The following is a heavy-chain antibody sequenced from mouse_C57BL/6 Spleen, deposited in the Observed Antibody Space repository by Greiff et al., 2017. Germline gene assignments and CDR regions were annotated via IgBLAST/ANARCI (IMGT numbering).Heavy chain of an antibody. J-gene: IGHJ4*01. CDR3: AKNEDYYGSYYAMDY. CDR1: GFSLTSYG. D-gene: IGHD1-1*01. Sequence: QVQLQQSGPGLVQPSQSLSITCTVSGFSLTSYGVHWVRQSPGKGLAWLGVIWRGGSTDYNAAFMSRLSITKDNSKSQVFFKMNSLQADDTAIYYCAKNEDYYGSYYAMDYWGQGTSVTVSS. CDR2: IWRGGST. V-gene: IGHV2-5*01.